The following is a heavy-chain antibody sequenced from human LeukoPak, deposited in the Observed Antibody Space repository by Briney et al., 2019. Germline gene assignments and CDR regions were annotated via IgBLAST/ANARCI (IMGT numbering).Heavy chain of an antibody. CDR3: AELGITMIGGV. CDR2: ISSSGSTI. D-gene: IGHD3-10*02. CDR1: AFTFSSYE. Sequence: GGSLRLSCAASAFTFSSYEMNWVRQAPGKRLEWVSYISSSGSTIYYADSVKGRFTISRDNAKNSLYLQMNSLRAEDTAVYYCAELGITMIGGVWGNGTTVTISS. J-gene: IGHJ6*04. V-gene: IGHV3-48*03.